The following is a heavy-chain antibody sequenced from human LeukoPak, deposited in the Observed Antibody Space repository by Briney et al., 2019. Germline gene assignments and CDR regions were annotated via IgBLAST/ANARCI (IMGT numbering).Heavy chain of an antibody. J-gene: IGHJ4*02. CDR3: ARVGSGLDYGDYPTGDDY. CDR2: IIPIFGTA. V-gene: IGHV1-69*13. D-gene: IGHD4-17*01. CDR1: GGTFSSYA. Sequence: SVKVSCKASGGTFSSYAISWVRQAPGQGLEWMGGIIPIFGTANYAQKFQGRVTITADESTSTAYMELSSLRSEDTAVYYCARVGSGLDYGDYPTGDDYWGQGTLVTVSS.